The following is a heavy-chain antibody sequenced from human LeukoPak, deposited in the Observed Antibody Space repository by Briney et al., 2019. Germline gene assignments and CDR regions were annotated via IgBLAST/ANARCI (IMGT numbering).Heavy chain of an antibody. CDR2: IKQDASEK. CDR3: ARSGSGYFDY. J-gene: IGHJ4*02. CDR1: GITLSIYW. V-gene: IGHV3-7*03. Sequence: GGSLRLSCAASGITLSIYWMSWVRQAPGKGLEWVANIKQDASEKYYVDSVNGRFIISRDNANNSLYLQMNSLRAEDTAVYYCARSGSGYFDYWGQGTLVTVSS.